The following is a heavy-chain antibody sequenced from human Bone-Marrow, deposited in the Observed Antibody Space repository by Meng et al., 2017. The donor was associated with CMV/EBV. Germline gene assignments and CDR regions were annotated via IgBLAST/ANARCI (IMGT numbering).Heavy chain of an antibody. CDR2: IRDDGNDI. Sequence: GGSLRLSCAMSGFTLNNFHMRWVRQAPGRGLEWVAFIRDDGNDIHYGDSVRGRFTISRDNSKNTLYLQMNSLRAEDTAVYYCANRYRGYEDVWYFESWGQGTLVTVSS. J-gene: IGHJ4*02. CDR1: GFTLNNFH. D-gene: IGHD5-12*01. V-gene: IGHV3-30*02. CDR3: ANRYRGYEDVWYFES.